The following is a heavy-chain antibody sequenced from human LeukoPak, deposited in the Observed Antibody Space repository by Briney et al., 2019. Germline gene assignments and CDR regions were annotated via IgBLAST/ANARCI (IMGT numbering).Heavy chain of an antibody. Sequence: GGSLRLSCAASGFTFSSYSMNWVRQAPGKGLEWVSYISSSSGTIYYADSVKGRFTISRDNAKNSLYLQMNSLRAEDTAVYYCARAEDHYGDYFYWGDSWGQGTLVTVSS. CDR1: GFTFSSYS. J-gene: IGHJ4*02. V-gene: IGHV3-48*01. CDR2: ISSSSGTI. CDR3: ARAEDHYGDYFYWGDS. D-gene: IGHD4-17*01.